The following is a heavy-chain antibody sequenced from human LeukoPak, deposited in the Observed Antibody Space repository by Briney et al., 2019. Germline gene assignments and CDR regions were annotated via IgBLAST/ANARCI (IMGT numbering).Heavy chain of an antibody. CDR2: ISSSSSYI. CDR3: ALLAGRRDY. J-gene: IGHJ4*02. V-gene: IGHV3-21*01. Sequence: PGGSLRLSCAASGFTFSSHSMNWVRRAPGKGLEWVSSISSSSSYIYYADSVKGRFTISRDNAKNSPYLQMNSLRAEDTAVYYCALLAGRRDYWGQGTLVTVSS. D-gene: IGHD6-19*01. CDR1: GFTFSSHS.